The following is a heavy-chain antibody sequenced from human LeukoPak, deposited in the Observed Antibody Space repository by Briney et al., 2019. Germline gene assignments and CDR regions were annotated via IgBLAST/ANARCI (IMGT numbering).Heavy chain of an antibody. CDR2: IYSGGST. J-gene: IGHJ3*02. Sequence: GGSLRLSCAASGFTVSNHFMSWVRQAPGKGLEWVSIIYSGGSTYYADSVKGRFTISRDNSKNTLYLQMNSLRAGDTAVYYCTRRRAFDIWGQGTMVTVSS. V-gene: IGHV3-66*01. CDR1: GFTVSNHF. CDR3: TRRRAFDI.